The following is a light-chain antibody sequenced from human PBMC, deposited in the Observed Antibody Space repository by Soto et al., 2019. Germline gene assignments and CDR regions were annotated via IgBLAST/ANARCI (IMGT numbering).Light chain of an antibody. CDR2: TAS. V-gene: IGKV1-8*01. CDR3: QQYYTYPWT. Sequence: AIRMTQSPSSLSASTGDRVTITCRASQGISSYLAWYQQKPGKAPKVLIHTASTLQGGVPSRFSGSGSRTDFTLTISRLQSEDFATYYCQQYYTYPWTFGQGTKVEVK. CDR1: QGISSY. J-gene: IGKJ1*01.